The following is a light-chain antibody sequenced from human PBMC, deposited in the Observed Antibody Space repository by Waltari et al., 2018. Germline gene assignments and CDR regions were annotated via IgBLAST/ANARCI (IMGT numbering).Light chain of an antibody. J-gene: IGKJ1*01. CDR3: QQYESYWT. CDR2: KAS. Sequence: DIHMTQSPSTLSASIGDTVTITCRASQDINTWLAWYQQGPGKAPNLLIYKASYLESGVPSRFSGSGSGTEFTLTISSLQPDDFATYFCQQYESYWTFGQGTKVEMK. V-gene: IGKV1-5*03. CDR1: QDINTW.